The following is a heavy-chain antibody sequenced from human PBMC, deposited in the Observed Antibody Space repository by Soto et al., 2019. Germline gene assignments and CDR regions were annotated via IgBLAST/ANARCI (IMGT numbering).Heavy chain of an antibody. CDR3: ASSGNAFEY. Sequence: SETLSLTWAVSGGSXRSYYWNWFRQPPGKGLEWIGYIYFSGSTKYNPSLKSRVTISVDTSKSQFSLKLNSVTAADTALYYCASSGNAFEYWGQGTLVTVSS. V-gene: IGHV4-59*01. D-gene: IGHD5-12*01. CDR1: GGSXRSYY. CDR2: IYFSGST. J-gene: IGHJ4*02.